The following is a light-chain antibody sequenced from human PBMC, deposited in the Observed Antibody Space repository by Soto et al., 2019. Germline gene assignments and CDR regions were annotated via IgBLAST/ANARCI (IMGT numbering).Light chain of an antibody. CDR1: SSDVGGDNY. CDR2: EVN. V-gene: IGLV2-8*01. J-gene: IGLJ1*01. CDR3: SSYAGSSNV. Sequence: QSVLTQPPCASGSPGQSVAISCTGTSSDVGGDNYVSWYQQHPGKAPKLMIYEVNKRPSGGPDRFSGSKSGNTASLTVSGLQDEDEADYYSSSYAGSSNVFGTGTKVTVL.